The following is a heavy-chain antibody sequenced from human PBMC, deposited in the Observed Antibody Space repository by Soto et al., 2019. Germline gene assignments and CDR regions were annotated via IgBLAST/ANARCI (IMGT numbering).Heavy chain of an antibody. V-gene: IGHV1-58*02. CDR2: IVVGSGNT. CDR3: AAGYCSSISCFDYNWFDP. D-gene: IGHD2-2*01. CDR1: GFIFTSSA. J-gene: IGHJ5*02. Sequence: GASVKVSCKTSGFIFTSSAMQWVRQARGRRLEWIGWIVVGSGNTNYAQKFQERVTITRDMSTSTAYMELSSLRSEDTAVYYCAAGYCSSISCFDYNWFDPWGQGTLVTVSS.